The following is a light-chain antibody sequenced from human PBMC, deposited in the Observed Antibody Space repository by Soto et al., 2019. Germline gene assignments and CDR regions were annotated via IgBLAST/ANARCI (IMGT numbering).Light chain of an antibody. V-gene: IGKV1-39*01. CDR3: QQSDSNPFT. CDR2: AAS. CDR1: QSSNNF. J-gene: IGKJ2*01. Sequence: DIQMTQSPSSLSASVGDRVTITCRASQSSNNFLNWYQLKPGKAPKLLIYAASRLQSGVPSRFSGSGSGTDFTLTISSLQSEDYASYFCQQSDSNPFTFGQGTKLEIE.